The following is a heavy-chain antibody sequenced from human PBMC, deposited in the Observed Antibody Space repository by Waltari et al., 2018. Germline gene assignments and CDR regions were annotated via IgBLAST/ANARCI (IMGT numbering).Heavy chain of an antibody. Sequence: QVQLRQWGAGLLKPSETLSLTCAVYGGSFSGYYWSWIRQSPGKGLEWIGEINHSGSTNQNPSLKSRVTISVDMSKNQFSLKLSSVTAADTAVYYCTRKGPLYYYYYMDVWGRGTTVTVSS. CDR1: GGSFSGYY. V-gene: IGHV4-34*01. CDR2: INHSGST. CDR3: TRKGPLYYYYYMDV. J-gene: IGHJ6*03.